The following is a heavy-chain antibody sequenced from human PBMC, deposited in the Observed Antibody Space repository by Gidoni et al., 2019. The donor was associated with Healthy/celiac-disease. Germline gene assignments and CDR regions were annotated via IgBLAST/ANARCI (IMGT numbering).Heavy chain of an antibody. CDR2: ISWNSGSI. CDR1: GFTFDDYA. Sequence: EVQLVESGGGLVQPGRSLRLSCAASGFTFDDYAMHWVRHAPGKGLEWVSGISWNSGSIGYADSVKGRFTISRDNAKNSLYLQMNSLRAEDTALYYCAKDIGYSYANFDYWGQGTLVTVSS. CDR3: AKDIGYSYANFDY. D-gene: IGHD5-18*01. V-gene: IGHV3-9*01. J-gene: IGHJ4*02.